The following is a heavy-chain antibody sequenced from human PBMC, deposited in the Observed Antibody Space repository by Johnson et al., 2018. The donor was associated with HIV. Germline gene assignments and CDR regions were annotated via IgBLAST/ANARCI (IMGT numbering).Heavy chain of an antibody. V-gene: IGHV3-7*02. J-gene: IGHJ3*02. CDR1: AFTFSSYW. D-gene: IGHD1-20*01. CDR3: ARAEGLTGRNAFDI. Sequence: VQLVESGGGLVQPGGSLRLSCAASAFTFSSYWMRWVRQAPGKGLEWVANIKQDGSEKYYVDSVKGRFTISRDNAKNSLYLQMNSLRAEDTAVYYCARAEGLTGRNAFDIWGQGTMVTVSS. CDR2: IKQDGSEK.